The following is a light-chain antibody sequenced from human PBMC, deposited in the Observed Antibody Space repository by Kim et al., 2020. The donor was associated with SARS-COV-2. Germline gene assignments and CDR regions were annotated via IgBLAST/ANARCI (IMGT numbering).Light chain of an antibody. J-gene: IGKJ4*01. CDR2: GAS. Sequence: EILMTQSPATLSVSPGERATLSCRASQSVSRNLAWYQQVRGQPPRLLIYGASTRATGVPARFSGSGSGTEFTLTISNLQSKDFAIYFCQQYDSWLTFGGGTKVDIK. CDR3: QQYDSWLT. V-gene: IGKV3-15*01. CDR1: QSVSRN.